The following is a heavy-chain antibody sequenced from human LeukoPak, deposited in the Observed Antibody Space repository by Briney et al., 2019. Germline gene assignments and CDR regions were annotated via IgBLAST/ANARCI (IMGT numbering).Heavy chain of an antibody. CDR2: IIPILGIA. CDR1: GYTFTSYD. Sequence: GASVKVSCKASGYTFTSYDISWVRQAPGQGLEWMGRIIPILGIANYAQKFQGRVTITADKSTSTAYMELSSLRSEDTAVYYCARASLTTVVTYYFDYWGQGTLVTVSS. J-gene: IGHJ4*02. CDR3: ARASLTTVVTYYFDY. D-gene: IGHD4-23*01. V-gene: IGHV1-69*04.